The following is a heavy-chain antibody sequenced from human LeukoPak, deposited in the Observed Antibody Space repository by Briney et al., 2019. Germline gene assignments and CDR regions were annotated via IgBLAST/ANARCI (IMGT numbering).Heavy chain of an antibody. CDR2: INWNGGST. CDR3: ARGVVVAAISLFDY. V-gene: IGHV3-20*04. D-gene: IGHD2-15*01. Sequence: GGSLRLSCAASGFTFDDYGMSWVRQAPGKGLEWVSGINWNGGSTGYADSVKGRFTISRDNAKNSLYLQMNSLRAEDTALYYCARGVVVAAISLFDYWGQGTLVTVSS. J-gene: IGHJ4*02. CDR1: GFTFDDYG.